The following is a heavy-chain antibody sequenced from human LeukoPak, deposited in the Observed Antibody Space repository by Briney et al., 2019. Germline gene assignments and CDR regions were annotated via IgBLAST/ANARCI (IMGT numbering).Heavy chain of an antibody. D-gene: IGHD3-10*01. J-gene: IGHJ3*02. CDR2: IKEDGSEK. V-gene: IGHV3-7*01. CDR1: GFTFSSYW. Sequence: PGGSLRLSCAASGFTFSSYWMTWVRQAPGKGPEWVANIKEDGSEKYYEDSVKGRFTVSRDNARKSLFLQMNNLRDEDAAVYYCVRAVRRSFDIWGQGTMVTVSS. CDR3: VRAVRRSFDI.